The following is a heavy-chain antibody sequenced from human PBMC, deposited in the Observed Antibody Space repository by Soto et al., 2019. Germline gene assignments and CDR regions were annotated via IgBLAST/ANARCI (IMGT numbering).Heavy chain of an antibody. D-gene: IGHD2-21*02. J-gene: IGHJ4*02. CDR1: GGSMSSGDYY. CDR3: ARALVVTAIRFDY. V-gene: IGHV4-30-4*01. Sequence: SXTLSLTCTVSGGSMSSGDYYWSWIRQPPGKGLEWIGYIYYSGSTYYNPSLKSRVTISVDTSKNQFSLKLSSVTAADTAVYYCARALVVTAIRFDYWGQGTLVTVSS. CDR2: IYYSGST.